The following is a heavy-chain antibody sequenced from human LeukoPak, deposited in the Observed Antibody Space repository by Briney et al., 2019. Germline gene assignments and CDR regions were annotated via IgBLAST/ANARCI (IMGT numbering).Heavy chain of an antibody. D-gene: IGHD5-24*01. CDR2: IKQDGSEK. CDR1: GFTLSNHW. V-gene: IGHV3-7*01. J-gene: IGHJ4*02. CDR3: GTGWAIDF. Sequence: GGSLRLSCVASGFTLSNHWMTWVRQAPGKGLECVAIIKQDGSEKYYVDSVKGRFTISRDDAKNSLYLQMNSLRAEDTAVYYCGTGWAIDFWGQGTLVTVSS.